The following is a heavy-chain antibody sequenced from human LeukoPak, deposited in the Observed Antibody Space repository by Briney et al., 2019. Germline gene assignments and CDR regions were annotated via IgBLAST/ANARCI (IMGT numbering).Heavy chain of an antibody. CDR3: AIGEYYDSSGYYPEYFQH. Sequence: PSETLSLTCAVYGGSLSGYYWSWIRQPPGKGLEWIGEINHSGSTNYNPSLKSRVTISVDTSKNQFSLKLSSVTAADTAVYYCAIGEYYDSSGYYPEYFQHWGQGTLVTVSS. V-gene: IGHV4-34*01. CDR2: INHSGST. CDR1: GGSLSGYY. D-gene: IGHD3-22*01. J-gene: IGHJ1*01.